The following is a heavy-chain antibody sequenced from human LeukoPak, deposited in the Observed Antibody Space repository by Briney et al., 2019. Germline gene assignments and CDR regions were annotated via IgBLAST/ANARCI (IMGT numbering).Heavy chain of an antibody. CDR1: GFTFGDYA. Sequence: GRSLRHSCAASGFTFGDYAMHWVREAPGKGLEWVSGISWNSGSIGYADSVKGRFTISRDNAKNSLYLQMNSLRAEDTALYYCAISLRGYYLDAFDFWGQGTMVTVSS. CDR2: ISWNSGSI. V-gene: IGHV3-9*01. D-gene: IGHD3-3*01. J-gene: IGHJ3*01. CDR3: AISLRGYYLDAFDF.